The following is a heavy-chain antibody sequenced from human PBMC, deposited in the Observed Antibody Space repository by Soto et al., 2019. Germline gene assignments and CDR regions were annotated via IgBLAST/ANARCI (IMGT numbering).Heavy chain of an antibody. V-gene: IGHV4-59*01. J-gene: IGHJ3*02. CDR1: GGSISSYY. CDR2: IYYSGST. CDR3: ARDIVGATMGAFDI. Sequence: SETLSLTCTVSGGSISSYYWSWIRQPPGKGLEWIGYIYYSGSTNYNPSLKSRVTISVDTSKNQFSLRLSSVTAADTAVYYCARDIVGATMGAFDIWGQGTMVTVSS. D-gene: IGHD1-26*01.